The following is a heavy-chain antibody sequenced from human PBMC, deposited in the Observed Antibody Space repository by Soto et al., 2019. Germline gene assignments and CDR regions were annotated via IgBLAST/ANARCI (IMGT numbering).Heavy chain of an antibody. D-gene: IGHD1-1*01. Sequence: PGGSLRLSCVGSGFIFSNYSINWVRQAPGKGLEWVSSISSRSDIYYAESVKGRFTISRDNAKNSVSLQMNILRAEDTAVYYCAREYPAWPLACGLDVWGQGTTVTVAS. CDR2: ISSRSDI. V-gene: IGHV3-21*01. J-gene: IGHJ6*02. CDR3: AREYPAWPLACGLDV. CDR1: GFIFSNYS.